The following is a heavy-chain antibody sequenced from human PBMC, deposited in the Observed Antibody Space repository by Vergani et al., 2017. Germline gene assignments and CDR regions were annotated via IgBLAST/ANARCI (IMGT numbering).Heavy chain of an antibody. J-gene: IGHJ6*02. CDR2: IWYDGSNK. CDR3: AKDRREYYYYYYGMDV. Sequence: QVQLVESGGGVVQPGRSLRLSCAASGFTFSSYGMHWVRQAPGKGLEWVAVIWYDGSNKYYADSVKGRFTISRDNSKNTLYLQMNSLRAEDTAVYYCAKDRREYYYYYYGMDVWGQGTTVTVSS. V-gene: IGHV3-33*06. CDR1: GFTFSSYG.